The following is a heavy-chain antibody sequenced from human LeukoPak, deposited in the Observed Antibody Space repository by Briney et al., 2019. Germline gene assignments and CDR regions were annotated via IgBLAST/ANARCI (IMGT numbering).Heavy chain of an antibody. CDR2: IYTSGST. CDR3: ARGQPHGVFPSADY. Sequence: SQTLSLTCTVSGGSISSGSYYWSWIRQPAGKGLEWIGRIYTSGSTNYNSSLKSRVTISVDTSKNQFSLKLSSVTAADTAVYYCARGQPHGVFPSADYWGQGTLVTVSS. D-gene: IGHD3-10*01. V-gene: IGHV4-61*02. J-gene: IGHJ4*02. CDR1: GGSISSGSYY.